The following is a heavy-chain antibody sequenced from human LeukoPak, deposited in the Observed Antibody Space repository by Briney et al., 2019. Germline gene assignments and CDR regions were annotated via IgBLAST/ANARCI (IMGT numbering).Heavy chain of an antibody. D-gene: IGHD6-13*01. CDR3: AKVLSQGYPNSWTNWFDS. V-gene: IGHV3-30*02. J-gene: IGHJ5*01. CDR2: IVYDGSYK. CDR1: GFTFSSYG. Sequence: GGSLRLSCAASGFTFSSYGMHWVRQAPGKGLEWVAFIVYDGSYKYYADSVKGRFTISRDNSKSTLYLQVSSLRAEDTAVYSCAKVLSQGYPNSWTNWFDSWGQGALVTVSS.